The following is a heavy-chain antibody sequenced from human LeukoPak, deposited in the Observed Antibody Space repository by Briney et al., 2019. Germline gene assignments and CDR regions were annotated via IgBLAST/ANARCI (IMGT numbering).Heavy chain of an antibody. Sequence: SETLSLTCAVYGGSFSGYYWSWIRQPPGKGLEWIGEINHSGSTNYNPSLKSRVTISVDTSKNQFSLKLSSVTAADTAVYYCARGRGVATTNIDYWGQGTLVTVS. CDR3: ARGRGVATTNIDY. V-gene: IGHV4-34*01. D-gene: IGHD5-12*01. CDR2: INHSGST. CDR1: GGSFSGYY. J-gene: IGHJ4*02.